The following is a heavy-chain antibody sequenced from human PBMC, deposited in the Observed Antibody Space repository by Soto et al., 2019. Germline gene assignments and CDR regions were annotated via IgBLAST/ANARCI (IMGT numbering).Heavy chain of an antibody. CDR1: GGTFSSYA. CDR3: ATGGYSYAFIWFDP. J-gene: IGHJ5*02. V-gene: IGHV1-69*01. CDR2: IIPIFGTA. D-gene: IGHD5-18*01. Sequence: QVQLVQSGAEVKKPGSSVKVSCKASGGTFSSYAISWVRQAPGQGLEWMGGIIPIFGTANYAQKFQGRVTITADESTSTAYLGLSSLRSEDTAVYYCATGGYSYAFIWFDPWGQGTLVTVSS.